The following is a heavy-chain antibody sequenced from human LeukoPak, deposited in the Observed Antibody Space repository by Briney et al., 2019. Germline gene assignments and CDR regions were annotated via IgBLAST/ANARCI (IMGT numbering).Heavy chain of an antibody. Sequence: GGSLRLPCAASGFTFSRYGMHWVRQAPGKGLEWVAFIRDGGSDKYYADPVKGGFTISRDNSKNTLYLQMNSLRAEDTAVYYCAKESSSFKLDYRGQGDLGTVSS. D-gene: IGHD6-6*01. V-gene: IGHV3-30*02. J-gene: IGHJ4*02. CDR2: IRDGGSDK. CDR3: AKESSSFKLDY. CDR1: GFTFSRYG.